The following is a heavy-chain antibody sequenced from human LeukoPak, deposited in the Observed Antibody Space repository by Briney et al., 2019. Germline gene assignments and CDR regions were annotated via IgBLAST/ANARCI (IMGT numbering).Heavy chain of an antibody. Sequence: GGSLRLSWAPSGFTFSSYAMHSVRQAPGKGRGCVAFISYEGSNKYYADSVKGRFTISRDNSKNTLYLQMNSLRAEDTAVYYCARGSGVLLWFGERDWFDPWGQGTLVTVSS. V-gene: IGHV3-30*04. CDR1: GFTFSSYA. D-gene: IGHD3-10*01. CDR3: ARGSGVLLWFGERDWFDP. CDR2: ISYEGSNK. J-gene: IGHJ5*02.